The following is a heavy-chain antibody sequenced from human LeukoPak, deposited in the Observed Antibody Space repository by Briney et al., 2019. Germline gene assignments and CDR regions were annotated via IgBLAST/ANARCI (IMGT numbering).Heavy chain of an antibody. CDR1: GGTFSSYA. V-gene: IGHV1-69*04. D-gene: IGHD6-13*01. CDR3: ARVRREQLVPLGSYYGMDV. CDR2: IIPILGIA. J-gene: IGHJ6*02. Sequence: SVKVSCTASGGTFSSYAISWVRQAPGQGLEWMGRIIPILGIANYAQKFQGRVTITADKSTSTAYMELSSLRSEDTAVYYCARVRREQLVPLGSYYGMDVWGQGTTVTVSS.